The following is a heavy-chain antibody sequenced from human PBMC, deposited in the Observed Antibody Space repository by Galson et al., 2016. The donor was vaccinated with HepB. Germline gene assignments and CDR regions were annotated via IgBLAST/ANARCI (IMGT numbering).Heavy chain of an antibody. V-gene: IGHV3-21*01. Sequence: SLRLSCAASGFTFSSYSMDWVRQAPGKGLEWVSSISSSRSYIYYADSVKGRFTISRDNAKNALYLQMNSLRADDTAVYFCARKKHGVLDYWGQGTLVTVSS. J-gene: IGHJ4*02. CDR3: ARKKHGVLDY. CDR1: GFTFSSYS. CDR2: ISSSRSYI. D-gene: IGHD4-17*01.